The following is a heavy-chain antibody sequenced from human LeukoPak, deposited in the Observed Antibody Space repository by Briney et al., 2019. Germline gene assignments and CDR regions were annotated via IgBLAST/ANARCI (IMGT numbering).Heavy chain of an antibody. D-gene: IGHD3-3*01. Sequence: ASVKVSCKASGGTFSSYAISWVRQAPGQGLEWMGGIIPIFGTANYAQKFQGRVTITADKSTSTAYMELSSLRSEDTAVYYCASDVTIFGVVTRTFDIWGQGTMVTVSS. V-gene: IGHV1-69*06. CDR2: IIPIFGTA. CDR3: ASDVTIFGVVTRTFDI. CDR1: GGTFSSYA. J-gene: IGHJ3*02.